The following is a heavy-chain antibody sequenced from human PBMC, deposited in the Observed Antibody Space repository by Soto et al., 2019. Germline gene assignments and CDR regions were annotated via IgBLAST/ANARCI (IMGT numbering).Heavy chain of an antibody. J-gene: IGHJ6*02. V-gene: IGHV3-30-3*01. D-gene: IGHD3-22*01. Sequence: GGSLRLSCAASGFTFSSYAMHWVRQAPGKGLEWVAVISYDGSNKYYADSVKGRFTISRDNSKNTLYLQMNSLRAEDTAVYYCARDCSATYYYDSSGYFQAYGMDVGGQGTTVTVSS. CDR1: GFTFSSYA. CDR2: ISYDGSNK. CDR3: ARDCSATYYYDSSGYFQAYGMDV.